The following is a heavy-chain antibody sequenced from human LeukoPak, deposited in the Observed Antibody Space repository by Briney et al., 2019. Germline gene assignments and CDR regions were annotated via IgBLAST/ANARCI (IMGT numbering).Heavy chain of an antibody. Sequence: SETLSLTCPFSGGSVRSYYWSWIRQPPGKGLEWIGYIYYCGSTNYNPSLKSRVTISLDTSKNQFSLKVSSVTAADTAVYYCARDTYSGIYYPYYYYYYMDVWGKGTTVTVSS. V-gene: IGHV4-59*02. CDR2: IYYCGST. J-gene: IGHJ6*03. CDR3: ARDTYSGIYYPYYYYYYMDV. CDR1: GGSVRSYY. D-gene: IGHD1-26*01.